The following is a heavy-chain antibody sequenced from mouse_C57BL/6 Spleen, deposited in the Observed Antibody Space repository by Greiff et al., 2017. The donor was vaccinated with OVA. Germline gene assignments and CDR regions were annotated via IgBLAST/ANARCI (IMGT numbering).Heavy chain of an antibody. J-gene: IGHJ3*01. CDR2: IDPENGDT. D-gene: IGHD2-1*01. V-gene: IGHV14-4*01. CDR1: GFNIKDDY. CDR3: TTWGNYGFAY. Sequence: VQLQQSGAELVRPGASVKLSCTASGFNIKDDYMHWVKQRPEQGLEWIGWIDPENGDTEYASKFQGKATITADTSSNTAYLQLSSLTSEDTAVYYCTTWGNYGFAYWGPGTLVTVSA.